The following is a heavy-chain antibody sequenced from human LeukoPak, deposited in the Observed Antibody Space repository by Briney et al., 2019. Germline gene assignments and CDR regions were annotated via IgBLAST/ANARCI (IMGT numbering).Heavy chain of an antibody. CDR3: ASETGYSSSQSDY. D-gene: IGHD6-6*01. Sequence: GGSLRLSCAASGFTFSSYEMNWVRQAPGKGLEWVSYISSSGSTIYYADSVKGRFTISRDNAKNSLYLQMNSLRAEDTAVYYCASETGYSSSQSDYWGQGTLVTVSS. J-gene: IGHJ4*02. V-gene: IGHV3-48*03. CDR2: ISSSGSTI. CDR1: GFTFSSYE.